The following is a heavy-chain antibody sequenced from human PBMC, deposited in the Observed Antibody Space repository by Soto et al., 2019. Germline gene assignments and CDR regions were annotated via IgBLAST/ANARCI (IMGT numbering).Heavy chain of an antibody. J-gene: IGHJ5*01. CDR2: IYYTGTT. Sequence: SETLSLTCSVSSGSISSDKYYWTWIRQSPGKGLEWIGHIYYTGTTHYNPSVTSRVIILLDKSKDQFSLTLTSVTAADTGVYYCATVMYDYGTNWVDSWGQGILVTVSS. D-gene: IGHD4-17*01. CDR1: SGSISSDKYY. V-gene: IGHV4-30-4*01. CDR3: ATVMYDYGTNWVDS.